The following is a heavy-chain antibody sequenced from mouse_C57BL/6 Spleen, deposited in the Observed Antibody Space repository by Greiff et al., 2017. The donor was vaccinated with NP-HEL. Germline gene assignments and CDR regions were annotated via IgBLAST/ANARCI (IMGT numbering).Heavy chain of an antibody. V-gene: IGHV1-53*01. J-gene: IGHJ3*01. CDR2: INPSNGGT. CDR3: ARANWDGSPFAY. D-gene: IGHD4-1*01. Sequence: QVQLQQSGTELVKPGASVKLSCKASGYTFTSYWMHWVKQRPGQGLEWIGNINPSNGGTNYNEKFKSKATLTVDKPSSTAYMQLSSLTSEDSAVYYCARANWDGSPFAYWGQGTLVTVSA. CDR1: GYTFTSYW.